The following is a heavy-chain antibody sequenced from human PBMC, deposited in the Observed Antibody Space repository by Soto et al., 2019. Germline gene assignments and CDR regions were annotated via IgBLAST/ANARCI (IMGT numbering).Heavy chain of an antibody. V-gene: IGHV1-46*01. CDR1: GYTFTSYY. CDR2: INPSGGST. Sequence: GASVKVSCKASGYTFTSYYMHWVRQDNGQGLEWMGIINPSGGSTSYAQKFQGRVTMTRDTSTSTVYMELSSLRSEDTAVYYCARDRHGAIFGVVSYNWFDPWGQGTLVTVSS. D-gene: IGHD3-3*01. CDR3: ARDRHGAIFGVVSYNWFDP. J-gene: IGHJ5*02.